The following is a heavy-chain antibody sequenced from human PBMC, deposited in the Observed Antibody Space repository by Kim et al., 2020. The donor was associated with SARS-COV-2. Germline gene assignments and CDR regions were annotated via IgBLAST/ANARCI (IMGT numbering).Heavy chain of an antibody. CDR3: ARAGQMATIMGAFDI. D-gene: IGHD5-12*01. J-gene: IGHJ3*02. Sequence: PSLKSRVTISVDTSRNQFSLKLSSVTAADTAVFYCARAGQMATIMGAFDIWGQGTMVTVSS. V-gene: IGHV4-34*01.